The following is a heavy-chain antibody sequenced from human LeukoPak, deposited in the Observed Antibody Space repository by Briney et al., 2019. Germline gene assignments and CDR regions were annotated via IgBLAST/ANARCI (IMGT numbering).Heavy chain of an antibody. CDR2: ISSSSSYI. CDR1: GFTFSSYS. D-gene: IGHD3-9*01. CDR3: ARDPGGLRYFDWFPTRYYFDY. V-gene: IGHV3-21*01. Sequence: GGSLRPSCAASGFTFSSYSMNWVRQAPGKGLEWVSSISSSSSYIYYADSVKGRFTISRDNAKDSLYLQMNSLRAEDTAVYYCARDPGGLRYFDWFPTRYYFDYWGQGTLVTVSS. J-gene: IGHJ4*02.